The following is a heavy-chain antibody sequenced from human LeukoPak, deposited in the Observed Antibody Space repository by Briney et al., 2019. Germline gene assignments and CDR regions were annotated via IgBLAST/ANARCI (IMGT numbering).Heavy chain of an antibody. CDR3: ARDRAATHSDY. D-gene: IGHD6-13*01. V-gene: IGHV1-2*06. CDR2: ISPDSGVT. Sequence: GAAVKVSCKASGYTFTNYNMHWVRQAPGQGLEWMGRISPDSGVTNYAQKFQGRVTVTRDTSITTAYMELSRLTSDDTAVYYCARDRAATHSDYWGQGTLVTVSS. CDR1: GYTFTNYN. J-gene: IGHJ4*02.